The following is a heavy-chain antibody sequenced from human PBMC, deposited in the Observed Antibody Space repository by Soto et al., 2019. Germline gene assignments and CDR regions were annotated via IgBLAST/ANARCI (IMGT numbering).Heavy chain of an antibody. J-gene: IGHJ6*02. CDR1: GFTFSNAW. CDR3: TTAATELYYYYYGMDV. V-gene: IGHV3-15*01. CDR2: IKSKTDGGTT. Sequence: EVQLVESGGGLVKPGGSLRLSCAASGFTFSNAWMSWVRQAPGKGLEWVGRIKSKTDGGTTDYAAPVKGRFTISRDDSKXXLYLQMNSLKTEDTAVYYCTTAATELYYYYYGMDVWGQGTTVTVSS. D-gene: IGHD2-15*01.